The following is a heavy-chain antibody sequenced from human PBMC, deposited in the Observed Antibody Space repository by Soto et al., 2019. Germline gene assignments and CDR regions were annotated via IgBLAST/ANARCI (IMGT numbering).Heavy chain of an antibody. J-gene: IGHJ4*02. V-gene: IGHV3-33*01. Sequence: QVQLVESGGGVVQPGRSLRLSCAASGFTFSSYGMHWVRQAPGKGLEWVAVIWYDGSNKYYADSVKGRFTISRDNSKNTLYLKMNSLRAEATDVYYCARDRCSGCSCYVEYYDSSGYWYYFDHWGQGTLVTVSS. CDR2: IWYDGSNK. D-gene: IGHD3-22*01. CDR1: GFTFSSYG. CDR3: ARDRCSGCSCYVEYYDSSGYWYYFDH.